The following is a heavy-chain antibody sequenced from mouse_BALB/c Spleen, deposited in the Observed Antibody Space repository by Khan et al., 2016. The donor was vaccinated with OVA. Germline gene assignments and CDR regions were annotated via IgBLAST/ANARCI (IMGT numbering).Heavy chain of an antibody. CDR2: INTSTGEP. J-gene: IGHJ3*01. V-gene: IGHV9-1*02. CDR3: ARGRNYYGSWFTY. D-gene: IGHD1-1*01. CDR1: GYTFTNFG. Sequence: QIQLVQSGPELKKPGETVKISCKASGYTFTNFGMNWVKQAPGKALKWMGWINTSTGEPTYADDFKGRFAFSLDTSASTAYLQINNLKNADRATYFCARGRNYYGSWFTYWGQGTLVTVSA.